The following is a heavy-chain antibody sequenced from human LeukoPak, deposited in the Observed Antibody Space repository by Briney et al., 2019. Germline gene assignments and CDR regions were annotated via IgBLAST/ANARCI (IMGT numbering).Heavy chain of an antibody. CDR1: GGSISTSGYY. CDR2: IYYSGNT. V-gene: IGHV4-39*01. D-gene: IGHD6-19*01. CDR3: ARQKGYSSGWYFDY. Sequence: SETLSLTCTVSGGSISTSGYYWGWIRQPPGKGLEWIGNIYYSGNTYYNPSLKSRVTISVDTSKNQFSLKLSSVTAADTAVYYCARQKGYSSGWYFDYWGQGTLVTVSS. J-gene: IGHJ4*02.